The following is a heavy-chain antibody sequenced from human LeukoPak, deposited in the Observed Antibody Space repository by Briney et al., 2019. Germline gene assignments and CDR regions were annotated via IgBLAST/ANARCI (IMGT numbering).Heavy chain of an antibody. CDR2: IRYDGSNK. CDR3: AKGPLWFGESRDSLYYFDY. CDR1: GFTFSSYG. Sequence: GGSLRLSCAASGFTFSSYGMHWVRQAPGKGLEWVAFIRYDGSNKYYADSAKGRFTISRDNSKNTLYLQMNSLRAEDTAVYYCAKGPLWFGESRDSLYYFDYWGQGTLVTVSS. D-gene: IGHD3-10*01. J-gene: IGHJ4*02. V-gene: IGHV3-30*02.